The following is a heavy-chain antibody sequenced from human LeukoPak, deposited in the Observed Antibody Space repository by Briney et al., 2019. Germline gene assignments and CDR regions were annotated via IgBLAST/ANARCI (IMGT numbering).Heavy chain of an antibody. J-gene: IGHJ4*02. Sequence: GGSLRLSCAASEFDFTSHAMTWVRQAPGKGLEWVSAISISGTKTYYADSVKGRFTISRDNSKNTLYLQMNSLRPEDMAVYYCAKEIFSGLLYIDYWGQGTLVTVSS. CDR2: ISISGTKT. D-gene: IGHD5-12*01. CDR1: EFDFTSHA. V-gene: IGHV3-23*01. CDR3: AKEIFSGLLYIDY.